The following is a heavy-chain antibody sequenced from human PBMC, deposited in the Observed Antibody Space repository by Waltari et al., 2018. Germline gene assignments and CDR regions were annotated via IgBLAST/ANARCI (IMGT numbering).Heavy chain of an antibody. CDR1: GYTFTSYG. J-gene: IGHJ6*02. CDR2: ISAYNDNT. D-gene: IGHD6-19*01. CDR3: AREGVESSGWYVPSLRDGMDV. V-gene: IGHV1-18*01. Sequence: QVQLVQSGAEVKKPGASVKVSCKASGYTFTSYGIRWVRQAPGQGLVWMGWISAYNDNTNYAQKRQGRVTMTTDTSTSTAYMELRSLRSDDTAVYYCAREGVESSGWYVPSLRDGMDVWGQGTTVTVSS.